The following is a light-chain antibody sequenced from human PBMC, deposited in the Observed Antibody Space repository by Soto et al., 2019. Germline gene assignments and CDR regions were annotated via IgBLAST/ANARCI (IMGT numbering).Light chain of an antibody. CDR3: QQRSNWPRT. J-gene: IGKJ2*01. CDR1: QRIGSS. Sequence: EIVLTQSPAALSLAPGERATLSCWASQRIGSSLGWYQQKPGQAPRLLIYDASNRATGVPARFSGSGSGTDFTLTISSLEPEDFAVYYCQQRSNWPRTFGQGTKLELK. CDR2: DAS. V-gene: IGKV3-11*01.